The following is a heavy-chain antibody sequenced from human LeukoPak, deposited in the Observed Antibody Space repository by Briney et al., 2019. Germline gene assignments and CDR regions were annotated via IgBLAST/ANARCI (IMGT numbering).Heavy chain of an antibody. Sequence: PSETLSLTCTVSGGSISSYYWSWIRQPPGKGLEWIGYIYYSGSTNYNPSLKSRVTISVDTSKNQFSLKLSSVTAADTAVYYCASSRGGPRWIQLWFDAFDIWGQGTMVTVPS. CDR1: GGSISSYY. CDR3: ASSRGGPRWIQLWFDAFDI. D-gene: IGHD5-18*01. CDR2: IYYSGST. J-gene: IGHJ3*02. V-gene: IGHV4-59*01.